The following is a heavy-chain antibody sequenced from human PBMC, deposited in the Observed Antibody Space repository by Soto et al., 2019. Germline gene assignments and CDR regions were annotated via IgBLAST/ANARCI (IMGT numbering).Heavy chain of an antibody. CDR3: AKDKGSSWYEIAY. Sequence: EVQLLESGGGLVQPGGSLRLSCAASGFTFSNYAVTWVRQAPGTGREWVSTISGSGGSTYYADSVKGRFTISRDNSKNTLYLQMNSLRAEDTAVYYCAKDKGSSWYEIAYWGQGPLVTVSS. CDR2: ISGSGGST. J-gene: IGHJ4*02. V-gene: IGHV3-23*01. D-gene: IGHD6-13*01. CDR1: GFTFSNYA.